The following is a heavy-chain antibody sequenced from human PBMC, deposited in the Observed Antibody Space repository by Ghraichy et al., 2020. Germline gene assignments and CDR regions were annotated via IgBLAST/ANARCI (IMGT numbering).Heavy chain of an antibody. J-gene: IGHJ5*02. CDR3: ARDRAEFRITPEDVDP. CDR2: ISTSTGSA. Sequence: ASVKVSCKASGYTFTSYGINWVRQAPGQGLEWMGWISTSTGSAIYAQKFQDRVTMTTDTSTNIAYMELRSLRSGDTAVYYCARDRAEFRITPEDVDPWGRGTLVTVSS. D-gene: IGHD1-14*01. V-gene: IGHV1-18*01. CDR1: GYTFTSYG.